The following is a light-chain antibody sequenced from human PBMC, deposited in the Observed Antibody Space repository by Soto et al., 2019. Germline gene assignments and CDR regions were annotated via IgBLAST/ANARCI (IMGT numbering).Light chain of an antibody. J-gene: IGKJ1*01. Sequence: EIVLTQSPGTLSLSPGERATLSCRASQSVGSSYLAWYQQKPGQAPRLLIYGASSRATGIPDRFSGSGSGTDFTLTISRRETEDFAVYSWQQYDSSPWTLGQGTKVEIK. V-gene: IGKV3-20*01. CDR1: QSVGSSY. CDR2: GAS. CDR3: QQYDSSPWT.